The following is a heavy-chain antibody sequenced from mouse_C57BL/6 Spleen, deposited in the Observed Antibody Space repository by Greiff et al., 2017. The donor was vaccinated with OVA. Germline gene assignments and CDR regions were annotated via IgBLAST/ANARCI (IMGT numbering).Heavy chain of an antibody. CDR3: ANSHYAMDY. J-gene: IGHJ4*01. Sequence: EVQLQQSGPELVKPGASVKISCKASGYTFTDYYMNWVKQSHGKSLEWIGDINPNNGGTSYNQKFKGKATLTVDKSSSTAYMELRSLTSEDSAVYYGANSHYAMDYWGQGTSVTVSS. CDR1: GYTFTDYY. CDR2: INPNNGGT. V-gene: IGHV1-26*01.